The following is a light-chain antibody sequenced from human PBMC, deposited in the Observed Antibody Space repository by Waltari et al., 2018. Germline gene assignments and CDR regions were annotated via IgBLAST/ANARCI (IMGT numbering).Light chain of an antibody. CDR2: DVF. CDR3: CAYTIRSTLV. Sequence: SALTQPASVSGSPGQSITISCPGTTSYIGANGYVSWYQQPPDKAPKLIIHDVFNRPSGISNRFSGSKSANTASLTITGLQAEDEADYYCCAYTIRSTLVFGGGTRVTVL. V-gene: IGLV2-14*03. CDR1: TSYIGANGY. J-gene: IGLJ3*02.